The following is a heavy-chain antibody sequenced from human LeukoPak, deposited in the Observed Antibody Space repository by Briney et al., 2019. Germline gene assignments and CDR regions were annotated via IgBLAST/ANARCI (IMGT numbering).Heavy chain of an antibody. CDR2: IYYSGST. V-gene: IGHV4-61*05. Sequence: SETLSLTCTVSGGSISSSAYFWGWIRQPPGKGLEWIGYIYYSGSTNYNPSLKSRVTISVDTSKNQFSLKLSSVTAADTAVYYCARTRAGIYGGSHIDYWGQGTLVTVSS. D-gene: IGHD4-23*01. J-gene: IGHJ4*02. CDR1: GGSISSSAYF. CDR3: ARTRAGIYGGSHIDY.